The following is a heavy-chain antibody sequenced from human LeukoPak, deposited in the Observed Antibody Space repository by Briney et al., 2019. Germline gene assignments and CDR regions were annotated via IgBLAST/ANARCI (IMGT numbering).Heavy chain of an antibody. J-gene: IGHJ4*02. CDR2: INPSGGST. V-gene: IGHV1-46*01. CDR3: ARDLTEYYYGSGSYGY. Sequence: GASVKVSCKASGYTFTSYYMHWVRQAPGQGLEWMGIINPSGGSTSYAQKFQGRVTMTRDTSTSTVYMELSSLRSEDTAVYYCARDLTEYYYGSGSYGYWGQGTLVTVSS. D-gene: IGHD3-10*01. CDR1: GYTFTSYY.